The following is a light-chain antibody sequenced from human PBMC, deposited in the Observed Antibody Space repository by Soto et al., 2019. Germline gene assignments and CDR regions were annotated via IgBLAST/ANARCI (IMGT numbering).Light chain of an antibody. CDR2: GAS. J-gene: IGKJ1*01. CDR1: QSVSNNY. Sequence: EIVLKHSPGTLSLSPGERATLSCRASQSVSNNYLAWYQQKPGQAPRLLIYGASNRATDIPDRFSGSGSGTDFTLTISRLEPEDFAVYFCQQYGSSPTTFGQGTKVDIK. V-gene: IGKV3-20*01. CDR3: QQYGSSPTT.